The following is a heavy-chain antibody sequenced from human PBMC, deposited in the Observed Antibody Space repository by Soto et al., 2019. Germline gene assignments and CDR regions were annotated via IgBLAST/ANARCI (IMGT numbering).Heavy chain of an antibody. J-gene: IGHJ4*02. CDR3: ARARATIAAAAIFDC. D-gene: IGHD6-13*01. CDR2: VYRTGST. CDR1: GGSISTSNW. Sequence: SETLSLTCAVPGGSISTSNWWSWVRQPPGKGLEWIGEVYRTGSTNYNPSLESRLTISVDKSKNQLSLKLTSVTAADTAVYYCARARATIAAAAIFDCWGQGTLVTVSS. V-gene: IGHV4-4*02.